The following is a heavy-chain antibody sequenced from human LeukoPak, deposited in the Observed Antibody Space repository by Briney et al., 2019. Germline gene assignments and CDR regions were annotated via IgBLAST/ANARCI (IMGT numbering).Heavy chain of an antibody. CDR1: GSTLTELS. V-gene: IGHV1-24*01. CDR2: FDPEDGET. Sequence: ASVKVSCKVSGSTLTELSMHWVRQAPGKGLEWMGGFDPEDGETIYAQKFQGRVTMTEDTSTDTAYMELSSLRSEDTAVYYCAPEPLDPYSSGWRGYWGQGTLVTVSS. CDR3: APEPLDPYSSGWRGY. J-gene: IGHJ4*02. D-gene: IGHD6-19*01.